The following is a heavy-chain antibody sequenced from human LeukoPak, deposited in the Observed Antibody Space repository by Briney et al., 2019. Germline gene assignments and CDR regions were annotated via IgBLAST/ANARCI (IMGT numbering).Heavy chain of an antibody. J-gene: IGHJ4*02. CDR2: IYPRGST. CDR1: GDSISSGSYS. D-gene: IGHD7-27*01. Sequence: ASETLSLTCAVSGDSISSGSYSWSWIRQPPGKGLEWIGYIYPRGSTYYNPSLKSRVILSLDKSANQFSLNLSSVTAADTAVYYCARFSPRAMGNYLDFWGQGTLVTVSS. CDR3: ARFSPRAMGNYLDF. V-gene: IGHV4-30-2*01.